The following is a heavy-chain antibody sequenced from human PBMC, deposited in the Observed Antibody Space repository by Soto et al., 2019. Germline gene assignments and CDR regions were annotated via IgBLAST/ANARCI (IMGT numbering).Heavy chain of an antibody. CDR2: IYYSGST. D-gene: IGHD3-10*01. Sequence: SETLSLTCTVSGGSISSYYLTWIRQPPGKRLEWIGYIYYSGSTNYNSSLKSRVTISVDTSRNQFSLKLSSVTAADTAVYYCARMVISGSYYKALDYWGQGTLVTVSS. CDR3: ARMVISGSYYKALDY. CDR1: GGSISSYY. V-gene: IGHV4-59*08. J-gene: IGHJ4*02.